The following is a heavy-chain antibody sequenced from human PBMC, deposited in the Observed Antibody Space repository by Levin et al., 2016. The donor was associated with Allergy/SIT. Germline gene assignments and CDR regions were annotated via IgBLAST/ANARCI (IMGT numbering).Heavy chain of an antibody. CDR1: GFTFSSNG. D-gene: IGHD2-8*01. CDR2: INSDGSNT. Sequence: GGSLRLSCAASGFTFSSNGMTWVRQAPGKGLVWVSRINSDGSNTHYADSVKGRFTISRDNAKNSLSLQMNSLRAEDTAMYYCARDPVNGVLGFDYWGQGALVTVSS. J-gene: IGHJ4*02. CDR3: ARDPVNGVLGFDY. V-gene: IGHV3-74*01.